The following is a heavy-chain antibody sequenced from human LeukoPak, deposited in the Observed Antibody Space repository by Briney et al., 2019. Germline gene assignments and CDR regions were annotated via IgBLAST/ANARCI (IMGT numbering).Heavy chain of an antibody. CDR3: ARRPTRPYGSGIDY. V-gene: IGHV4-39*01. Sequence: SETLSLTCTVSGGSISSSSYYWGWIRQPPGKGLEWIGSIYYSGSTYYNPSLKSRVAISVDTSKNQFSLKLSSETAADTAVYYCARRPTRPYGSGIDYWGQGTLVTVSS. J-gene: IGHJ4*02. CDR1: GGSISSSSYY. CDR2: IYYSGST. D-gene: IGHD3-10*01.